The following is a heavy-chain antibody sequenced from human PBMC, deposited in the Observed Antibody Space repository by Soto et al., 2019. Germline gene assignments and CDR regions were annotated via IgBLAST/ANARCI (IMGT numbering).Heavy chain of an antibody. Sequence: GGSLRLSCAASGFTFSSYAMSWVRQAPGKGLEWVSAISGSGGSTYYADSVKGRFTISRDNSKNTLYLQMNSLRAEDTAVYYCAKDLAAYCGGDCYAPSDYWGQGTLVTVSS. CDR3: AKDLAAYCGGDCYAPSDY. CDR2: ISGSGGST. D-gene: IGHD2-21*02. V-gene: IGHV3-23*01. J-gene: IGHJ4*02. CDR1: GFTFSSYA.